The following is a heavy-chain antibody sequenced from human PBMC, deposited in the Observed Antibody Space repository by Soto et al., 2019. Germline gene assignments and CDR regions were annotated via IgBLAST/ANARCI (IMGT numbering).Heavy chain of an antibody. CDR2: TYYRSMWLS. CDR1: GDSVSTNSAA. Sequence: TCAISGDSVSTNSAAWNWIRQSPSRGLEWLGRTYYRSMWLSDYAVSVKSRITIKPDTSKNQFSLQLNSVTPEDTAVYYCARGDNWNDFDFDYWGQGTLVTVSS. V-gene: IGHV6-1*01. CDR3: ARGDNWNDFDFDY. D-gene: IGHD1-20*01. J-gene: IGHJ4*02.